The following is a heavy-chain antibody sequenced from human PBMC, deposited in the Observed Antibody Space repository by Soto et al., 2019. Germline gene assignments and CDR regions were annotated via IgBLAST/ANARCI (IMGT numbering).Heavy chain of an antibody. V-gene: IGHV4-34*01. CDR2: INHSGST. D-gene: IGHD5-18*01. Sequence: QVQLQQWGAGLLKPSETRSLTCGVYGGSFGDYYWSWIRQPPGKGLEWIGEINHSGSTSYNPSLKSRVTISVDASKRQFSLKLSSVSAADTAVYYCARDGYSYGSFDSWGQGTLVTVSS. CDR1: GGSFGDYY. CDR3: ARDGYSYGSFDS. J-gene: IGHJ4*02.